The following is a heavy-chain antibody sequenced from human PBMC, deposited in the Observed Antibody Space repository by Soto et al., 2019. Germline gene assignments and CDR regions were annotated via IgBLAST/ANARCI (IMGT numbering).Heavy chain of an antibody. Sequence: EVHLLESGGGLVHPGGSLRLSCAASGFTFSSYWMNWVRQAPGKGLEWVANIDEGGSESNDAESVRGRFTISRDNAKNTLYLEINSLKAADTAVYYCARTGDCHHDFLHYWGQGILVRIS. CDR1: GFTFSSYW. CDR2: IDEGGSES. D-gene: IGHD2-21*02. J-gene: IGHJ4*02. V-gene: IGHV3-7*01. CDR3: ARTGDCHHDFLHY.